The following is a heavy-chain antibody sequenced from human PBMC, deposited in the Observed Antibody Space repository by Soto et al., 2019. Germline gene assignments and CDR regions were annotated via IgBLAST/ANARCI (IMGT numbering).Heavy chain of an antibody. D-gene: IGHD6-19*01. CDR1: GFTFSHYA. CDR3: ARFFGSGFDY. J-gene: IGHJ4*02. Sequence: PGGSLRLSCAASGFTFSHYAMSWVRQAPGKGVEWVANIKQDGSEKYYVDSAKGRFTISRDNAKNSLYLQMNSLRAEDTAVYYCARFFGSGFDYWGQGTLVTVSS. V-gene: IGHV3-7*01. CDR2: IKQDGSEK.